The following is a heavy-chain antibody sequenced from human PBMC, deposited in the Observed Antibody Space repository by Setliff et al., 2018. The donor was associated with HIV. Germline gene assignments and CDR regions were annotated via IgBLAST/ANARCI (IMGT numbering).Heavy chain of an antibody. J-gene: IGHJ4*02. CDR3: AREGEILVGATAAYFDN. V-gene: IGHV4-4*02. CDR1: GGSISTNYW. CDR2: IYHGGHT. D-gene: IGHD1-26*01. Sequence: SETLSLTCAVSGGSISTNYWWSWVHQPPGKGLEWIGEIYHGGHTNYNPSLKSRATISVDKSKNHFSLKPTSVTAADTAVYYCAREGEILVGATAAYFDNWGQGTLVTVSS.